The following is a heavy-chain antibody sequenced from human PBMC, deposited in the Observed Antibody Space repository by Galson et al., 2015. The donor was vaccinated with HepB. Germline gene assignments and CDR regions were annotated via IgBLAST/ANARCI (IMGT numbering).Heavy chain of an antibody. J-gene: IGHJ4*02. Sequence: TLSLTCVVSGDSITSANWWSWVRQPPGKGLEWIGYIYFSGTTNYSPSLKSRVDMSVDTSKNELSLRLSSVTAADTAVYYCARGLFHTVPPPVWGQGILVTVSS. CDR3: ARGLFHTVPPPV. CDR2: IYFSGTT. CDR1: GDSITSANW. V-gene: IGHV4-28*03. D-gene: IGHD2-2*02.